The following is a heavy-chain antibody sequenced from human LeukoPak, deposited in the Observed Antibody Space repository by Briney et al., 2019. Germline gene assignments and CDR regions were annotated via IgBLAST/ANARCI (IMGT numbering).Heavy chain of an antibody. V-gene: IGHV3-72*01. CDR2: IRNKGNRYTT. J-gene: IGHJ3*02. Sequence: GGSLRLSCVASGFIFGDHYMDWVRQAPGKGLEWVGRIRNKGNRYTTEYAASVKGRFTISRDDSKNSLYLQMNSLKTEDTAMYYCASPMGATTVRASDIWGQGTMVTVSS. CDR1: GFIFGDHY. D-gene: IGHD1-26*01. CDR3: ASPMGATTVRASDI.